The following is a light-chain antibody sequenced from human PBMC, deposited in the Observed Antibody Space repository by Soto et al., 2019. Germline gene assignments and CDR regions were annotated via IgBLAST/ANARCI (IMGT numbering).Light chain of an antibody. CDR2: DTS. Sequence: QAVVTQEPSLTVSPGGTVTLTCGCSTGAVTSGHYPYWYQQKPGQAPRTLIYDTSNTHSWTPARFSGSLLGGKAALTLSGAHPEDEAEYYCLLSYSGAREVFGGGTKLTVL. CDR3: LLSYSGAREV. J-gene: IGLJ2*01. CDR1: TGAVTSGHY. V-gene: IGLV7-46*01.